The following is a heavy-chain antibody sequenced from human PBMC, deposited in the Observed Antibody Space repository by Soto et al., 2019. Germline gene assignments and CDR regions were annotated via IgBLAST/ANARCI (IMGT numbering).Heavy chain of an antibody. CDR1: GFTVSSNY. V-gene: IGHV3-66*01. CDR2: IYSGGST. J-gene: IGHJ3*02. CDR3: ARDPWAYYDSSGYAFDI. D-gene: IGHD3-22*01. Sequence: GGSLRLSCAASGFTVSSNYMSWVRQAPGKGLEWVSVIYSGGSTYYADSVKGRFTISRDNSKNTLYLQMNSLRAEDTAVYYCARDPWAYYDSSGYAFDIWGQGTMVTVSS.